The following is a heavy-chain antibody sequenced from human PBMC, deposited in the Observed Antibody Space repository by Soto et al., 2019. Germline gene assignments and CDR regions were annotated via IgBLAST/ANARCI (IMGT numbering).Heavy chain of an antibody. D-gene: IGHD3-10*01. V-gene: IGHV4-34*01. CDR2: INHSGST. CDR3: ARAKMVRGVIITPPYFDY. CDR1: GGSFSGYY. Sequence: QVQLQQWGAGLLKPSETLSLTCAVYGGSFSGYYWSWIRQPPGKGLEWIGEINHSGSTNYNPSLKSRFTISVGTSRNQFSLKLSSVTAADTAVYYCARAKMVRGVIITPPYFDYWGQGTLFTVSS. J-gene: IGHJ4*02.